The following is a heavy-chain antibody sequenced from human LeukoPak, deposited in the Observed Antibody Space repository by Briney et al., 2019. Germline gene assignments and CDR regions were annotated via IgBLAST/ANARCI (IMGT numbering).Heavy chain of an antibody. Sequence: GGSLRLSCAASGFTFSSYAMSWVRQAPGKGLEWVSDISGSGGRTYYADSVKGRFTISRHNSNNTLYLQMTSLRAEDTAVYYCAKELLAASYYYYYYGMDVWGQGTTVTVSS. J-gene: IGHJ6*02. V-gene: IGHV3-23*01. CDR2: ISGSGGRT. D-gene: IGHD6-13*01. CDR3: AKELLAASYYYYYYGMDV. CDR1: GFTFSSYA.